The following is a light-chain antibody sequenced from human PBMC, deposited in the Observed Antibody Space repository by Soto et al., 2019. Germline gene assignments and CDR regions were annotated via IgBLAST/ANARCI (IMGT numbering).Light chain of an antibody. CDR1: QTVSSN. V-gene: IGKV3-15*01. J-gene: IGKJ4*01. CDR3: QQYNDWPALT. Sequence: EIVMTQSPATLSVSPGERATLSCRASQTVSSNLAWYQQKPGQAPRLLIYGASTRATGIPARFSGSRSGTEFILTISSLQSEDFAVYYCQQYNDWPALTFGGGTKV. CDR2: GAS.